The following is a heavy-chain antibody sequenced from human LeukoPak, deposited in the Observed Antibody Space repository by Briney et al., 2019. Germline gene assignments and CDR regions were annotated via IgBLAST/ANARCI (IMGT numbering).Heavy chain of an antibody. CDR1: GYTFTGYY. D-gene: IGHD3-16*01. CDR2: ITPNSGGT. CDR3: SRDRIGRMNDY. Sequence: ASVKVSCKASGYTFTGYYMHWVRQAPGQGLEWMGWITPNSGGTHYAQRSQGRVTMTRDTSISTAYMELSRLTSDDTAVYYCSRDRIGRMNDYWAQGTLVTVSS. V-gene: IGHV1-2*02. J-gene: IGHJ4*02.